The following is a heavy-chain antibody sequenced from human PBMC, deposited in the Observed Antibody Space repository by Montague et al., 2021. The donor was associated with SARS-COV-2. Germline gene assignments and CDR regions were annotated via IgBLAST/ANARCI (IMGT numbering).Heavy chain of an antibody. Sequence: SETLSLTCTVSGGSISGSPYYWGWIRQPPGKGLEWIASIYHTGNTYYNPSLRSRVTISVDTSKNQFSLRLSSVTAADTAVYYCARRCTGGGYCHASHWGQGTLVTVSS. CDR2: IYHTGNT. V-gene: IGHV4-39*07. CDR1: GGSISGSPYY. J-gene: IGHJ4*02. CDR3: ARRCTGGGYCHASH. D-gene: IGHD2-21*02.